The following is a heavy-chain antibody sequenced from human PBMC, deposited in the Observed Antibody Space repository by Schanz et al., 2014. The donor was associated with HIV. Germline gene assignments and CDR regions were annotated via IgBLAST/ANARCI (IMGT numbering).Heavy chain of an antibody. CDR3: AKGWRGYSISSWVDY. CDR1: GFTFDSYG. V-gene: IGHV3-30*18. D-gene: IGHD6-6*01. Sequence: QVQLVESGGGVVQPGRSLRLSCAASGFTFDSYGIHWVRQAPGKGLEWVAVISYDGSNKKYADSVRGRITISRDNSKNTLYLQMNSLRADDTAVYYCAKGWRGYSISSWVDYWGQGSLVTVSS. J-gene: IGHJ4*02. CDR2: ISYDGSNK.